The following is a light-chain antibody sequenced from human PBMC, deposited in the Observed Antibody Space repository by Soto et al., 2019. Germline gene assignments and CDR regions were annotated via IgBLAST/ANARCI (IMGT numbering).Light chain of an antibody. J-gene: IGKJ1*01. Sequence: DIQMTKSPASLGSSVGDRVTITCRASQGISNYLAWYQQKPGKVPKLLIYAASTLQSGVPSRFSGSGSGTDFTLTISSLQPEDVATYYCQKYNSAPWTFGQGTMVDI. V-gene: IGKV1-27*01. CDR2: AAS. CDR1: QGISNY. CDR3: QKYNSAPWT.